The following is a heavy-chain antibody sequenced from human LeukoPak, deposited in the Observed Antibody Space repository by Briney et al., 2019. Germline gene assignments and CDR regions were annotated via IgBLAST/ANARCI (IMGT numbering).Heavy chain of an antibody. CDR3: AKVGVQYYYDSSGYGPLYY. V-gene: IGHV3-23*01. CDR1: GFTFSSSA. D-gene: IGHD3-22*01. CDR2: ISNNGGYT. J-gene: IGHJ4*02. Sequence: GGSLRLSCAASGFTFSSSAMSWVRQAPGKGLEWVSAISNNGGYTYYADSVQGRFTISRDNSKSTLCLQMNSLRAEDAAVYYCAKVGVQYYYDSSGYGPLYYWGQGTLVTVSS.